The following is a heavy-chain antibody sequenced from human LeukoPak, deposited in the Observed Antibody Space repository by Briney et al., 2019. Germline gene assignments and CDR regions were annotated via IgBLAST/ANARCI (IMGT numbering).Heavy chain of an antibody. V-gene: IGHV3-64*01. CDR2: LSENERVA. CDR1: GFIFSGYD. CDR3: ARLSGNPTRPTAPDY. D-gene: IGHD1-1*01. Sequence: RSGGSLRLSCEASGFIFSGYDTSWFRQAPGKGLEYVSSLSENERVAFFANSVKGRFTISRDDSKSTLYLQMGSLTTEDTAVYYCARLSGNPTRPTAPDYWGQGTLVTVSS. J-gene: IGHJ4*02.